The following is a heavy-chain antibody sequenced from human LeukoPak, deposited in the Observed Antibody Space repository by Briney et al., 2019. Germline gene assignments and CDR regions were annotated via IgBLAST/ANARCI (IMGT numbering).Heavy chain of an antibody. CDR2: MKEDGSQE. CDR3: ARGPETKYYYDSSGYSGAFDI. CDR1: GFTFSHYW. Sequence: PGGSLRLSCAASGFTFSHYWMTWVRQAPGKGLEWVANMKEDGSQETYVDSVKGRFTISRDNAKNSLYLQMNNVRAEDTAVYYCARGPETKYYYDSSGYSGAFDIWGQGTMVTVSS. J-gene: IGHJ3*02. V-gene: IGHV3-7*01. D-gene: IGHD3-22*01.